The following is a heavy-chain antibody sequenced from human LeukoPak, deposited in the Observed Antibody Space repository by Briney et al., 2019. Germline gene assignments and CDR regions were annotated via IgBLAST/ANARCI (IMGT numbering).Heavy chain of an antibody. V-gene: IGHV4-34*01. Sequence: PSETLSLTCAVYGGSFSGYYWSWIRQPPGKGLAWIGEINHSGSTNYNPSLKSRVTISVDTSKNQFSLKLSSVTAADTAVYYCARGRGVVVPAAIKPSRYNWFDPWGQGTLVTVSS. D-gene: IGHD2-2*01. CDR2: INHSGST. CDR3: ARGRGVVVPAAIKPSRYNWFDP. CDR1: GGSFSGYY. J-gene: IGHJ5*02.